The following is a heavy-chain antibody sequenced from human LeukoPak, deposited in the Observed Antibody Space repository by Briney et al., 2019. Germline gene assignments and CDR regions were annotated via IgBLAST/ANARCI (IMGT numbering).Heavy chain of an antibody. CDR1: GGSISSSSYY. J-gene: IGHJ5*02. CDR3: ARENTANAWFDP. D-gene: IGHD5-18*01. CDR2: IYYSGST. Sequence: SETLSLTCTVSGGSISSSSYYWGWIRQPPGKGLEWIGSIYYSGSTYYNPSLKSRVTISVDTSKNQFSLKLSSVTAADTAVYYCARENTANAWFDPWGQGTPVTVSS. V-gene: IGHV4-39*07.